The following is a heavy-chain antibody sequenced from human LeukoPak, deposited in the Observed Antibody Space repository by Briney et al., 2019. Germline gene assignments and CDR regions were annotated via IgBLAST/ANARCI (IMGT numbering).Heavy chain of an antibody. CDR3: AREAVGLDY. V-gene: IGHV3-33*08. J-gene: IGHJ4*02. Sequence: GGSLRLSCAASGFTFSSYAVHWVRQAPGKGLEWVAVIWYDGSNKYYADSVKGRFTISRDNSKNTLYLQMNSLRAEDTAVYYCAREAVGLDYWGQGTLVTVSS. CDR2: IWYDGSNK. CDR1: GFTFSSYA. D-gene: IGHD6-19*01.